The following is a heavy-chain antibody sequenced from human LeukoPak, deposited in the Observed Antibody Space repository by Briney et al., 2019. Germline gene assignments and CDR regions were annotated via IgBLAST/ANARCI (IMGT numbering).Heavy chain of an antibody. CDR1: GFTFSSYG. Sequence: GGSLRLSCAASGFTFSSYGMHWVRQAPGKGLEWVAVIWYDGSNKYYADSVKGRFTISRDNSKNTLYLQMNSMRAEDTAVYYCARGEQQLVLPFDYWGQGSLVTVSS. CDR2: IWYDGSNK. D-gene: IGHD6-13*01. CDR3: ARGEQQLVLPFDY. J-gene: IGHJ4*02. V-gene: IGHV3-33*01.